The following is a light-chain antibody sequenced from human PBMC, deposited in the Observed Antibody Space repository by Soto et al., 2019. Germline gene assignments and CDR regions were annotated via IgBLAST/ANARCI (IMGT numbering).Light chain of an antibody. V-gene: IGLV4-69*01. CDR2: INSDGSH. CDR3: QTWGTGARI. J-gene: IGLJ2*01. CDR1: SGLNTYT. Sequence: QLVLTQSPSTSASLGGSVKLTCSLSSGLNTYTIAWHQQQPEKGPRFLMKINSDGSHIKGDEIPDRFSGSSSGTERYLTISSLQSEDEGDYSCQTWGTGARIFGGVTKLTVL.